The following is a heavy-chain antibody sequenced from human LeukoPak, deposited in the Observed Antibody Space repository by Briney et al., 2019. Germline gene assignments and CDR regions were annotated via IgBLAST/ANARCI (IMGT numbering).Heavy chain of an antibody. D-gene: IGHD4-23*01. V-gene: IGHV4-34*01. CDR1: GGSFSGYY. J-gene: IGHJ4*02. CDR3: ARSLLRWYTDY. Sequence: SETLSLTCAVYGGSFSGYYWSWIRQPPGKGLEWIGEINHSGSTNYNPSLKSRVTISVDTSKNQFSLKLSSVTAADTAVYYCARSLLRWYTDYWGQRTLVTVSS. CDR2: INHSGST.